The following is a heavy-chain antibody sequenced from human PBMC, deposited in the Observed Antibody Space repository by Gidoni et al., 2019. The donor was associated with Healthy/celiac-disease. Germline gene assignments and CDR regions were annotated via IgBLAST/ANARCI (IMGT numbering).Heavy chain of an antibody. CDR3: TTSGYSYGYDAFDI. CDR1: GFTFSNAW. Sequence: EVQLVESGGGLVKPGGSLRLSCAASGFTFSNAWMNWVRQAPGKGLEWVGRIKSKTDGGTTDYAEPVKGRFTISRDDSKNTLYLQMNSLKTEDTAVYYCTTSGYSYGYDAFDIWGQGTMVTVSS. D-gene: IGHD5-18*01. CDR2: IKSKTDGGTT. J-gene: IGHJ3*02. V-gene: IGHV3-15*07.